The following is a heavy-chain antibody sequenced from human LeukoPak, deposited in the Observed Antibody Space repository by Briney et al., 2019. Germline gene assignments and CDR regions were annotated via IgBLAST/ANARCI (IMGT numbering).Heavy chain of an antibody. CDR1: GYTFTGYY. Sequence: ASVKVSRKASGYTFTGYYMHWVRQAPGQGLEWMGWINPNSGGTNYAQKFQGRVTMTRDTSISTAYMELSRLRSDDTAVYYCASLAVAGTPDYYDYWGQGTLVTVSS. CDR2: INPNSGGT. D-gene: IGHD6-19*01. CDR3: ASLAVAGTPDYYDY. J-gene: IGHJ4*02. V-gene: IGHV1-2*02.